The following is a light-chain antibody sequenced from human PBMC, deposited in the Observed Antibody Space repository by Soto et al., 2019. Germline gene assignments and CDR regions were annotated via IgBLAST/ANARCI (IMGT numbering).Light chain of an antibody. CDR1: QDISDN. Sequence: EILMTQSPATLSMSPGERATLSCRASQDISDNLAWYQHRPGQAPRLLIYGSSDRATGIPSTFSGSGSGTEFTLTISSLQSEDFALYYCQQYYAWPRTFGLGTKVEIK. CDR3: QQYYAWPRT. V-gene: IGKV3-15*01. J-gene: IGKJ1*01. CDR2: GSS.